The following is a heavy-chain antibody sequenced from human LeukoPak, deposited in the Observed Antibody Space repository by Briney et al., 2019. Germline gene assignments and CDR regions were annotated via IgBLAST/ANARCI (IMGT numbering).Heavy chain of an antibody. Sequence: GGSLRLSCAASGFTFSSYEMNWVRQAPGKGLEWVSYISSSGSTIYYADSVKGRFTISRDNAKNSLYLQMNSQRAEDTSVYYCAELGITMIGGVWGKGTTVTISS. J-gene: IGHJ6*04. CDR1: GFTFSSYE. D-gene: IGHD3-10*02. V-gene: IGHV3-48*03. CDR3: AELGITMIGGV. CDR2: ISSSGSTI.